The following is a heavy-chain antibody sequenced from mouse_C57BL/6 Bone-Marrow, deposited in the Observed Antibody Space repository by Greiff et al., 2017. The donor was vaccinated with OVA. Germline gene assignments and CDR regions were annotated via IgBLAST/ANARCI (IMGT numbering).Heavy chain of an antibody. CDR3: ARTIFYGSSSFDY. J-gene: IGHJ2*01. CDR1: GFTFSDYG. CDR2: ISSGSSTI. D-gene: IGHD1-1*01. Sequence: EVQVVESGGGLVKPGGSLKLSCAASGFTFSDYGMHWVRQAPEKGLEWVAYISSGSSTIYYADTVKGRFTISRDNAKNTLFLQMTSLRSEDTAMYYCARTIFYGSSSFDYWGQGTTLTVSS. V-gene: IGHV5-17*01.